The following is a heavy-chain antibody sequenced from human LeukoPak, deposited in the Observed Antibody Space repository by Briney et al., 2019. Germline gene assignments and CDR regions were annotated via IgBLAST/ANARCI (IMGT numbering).Heavy chain of an antibody. CDR2: INAGNGNT. Sequence: ASVKVSCKASGHTFTIYAMHWVRQAPGQRLEWMGWINAGNGNTKYSQKFQGRVTITRDTSASTAYMELSSLRSEDTAVYYCASSVYFDWLLNYWGQGTLVTVSS. CDR3: ASSVYFDWLLNY. D-gene: IGHD3-9*01. J-gene: IGHJ4*02. CDR1: GHTFTIYA. V-gene: IGHV1-3*01.